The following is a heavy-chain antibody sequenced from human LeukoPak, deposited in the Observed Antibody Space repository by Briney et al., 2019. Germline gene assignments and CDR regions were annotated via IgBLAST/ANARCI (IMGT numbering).Heavy chain of an antibody. D-gene: IGHD4-11*01. J-gene: IGHJ6*03. CDR2: IKTKTDGGTT. V-gene: IGHV3-15*01. CDR3: TTTASYSNFYYYYYYMDV. CDR1: GFTFRDAW. Sequence: GGSLRLSCAASGFTFRDAWMSWVRQVPGKGLEWVGRIKTKTDGGTTDYAAPVKGRFTISRDDSKNTLYLLMNSLKTEDTAVYYCTTTASYSNFYYYYYYMDVWGKGTTVTVSS.